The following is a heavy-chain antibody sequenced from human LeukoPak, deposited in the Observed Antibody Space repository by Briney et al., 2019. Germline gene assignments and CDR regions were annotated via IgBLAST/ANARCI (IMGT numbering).Heavy chain of an antibody. CDR3: TRDRRYGSGSFYYYYGMDV. CDR1: GFTFGDYA. CDR2: IRSKAYGGTT. D-gene: IGHD3-10*01. J-gene: IGHJ6*02. Sequence: GGSLRLPCTASGFTFGDYAMSWVRQAPGKGLEWVGFIRSKAYGGTTEYAASVKGRFTISRDDSKSIAYLQMNSLKTEDTAVYYCTRDRRYGSGSFYYYYGMDVWGQGTTVTVSS. V-gene: IGHV3-49*04.